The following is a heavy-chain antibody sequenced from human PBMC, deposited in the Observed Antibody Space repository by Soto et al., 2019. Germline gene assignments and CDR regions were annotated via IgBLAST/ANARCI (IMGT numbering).Heavy chain of an antibody. CDR2: IYYSGST. J-gene: IGHJ6*03. V-gene: IGHV4-39*01. CDR1: GGSISSSSYY. CDR3: AFWSGYYSDYYYYMDV. Sequence: SSETLSLTCTVSGGSISSSSYYWGWIRQPPGKGLEWIGSIYYSGSTYYNPSLKSRVTISVDTSKNQFSLKLSSVTAADTAVYYCAFWSGYYSDYYYYMDVWGKGTTVT. D-gene: IGHD3-3*01.